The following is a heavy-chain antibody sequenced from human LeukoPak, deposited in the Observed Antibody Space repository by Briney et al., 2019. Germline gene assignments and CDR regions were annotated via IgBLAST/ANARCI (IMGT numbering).Heavy chain of an antibody. CDR2: INHSGST. Sequence: SETLSLTCAVYGGSFSGYYWSWIRQPPGKGLEWIGEINHSGSTNYNPSLKSRVTISVDTSKNQFSLKLSSVTAADTAVYYCAREGSTSCYHYSGQGTLVTVSS. CDR1: GGSFSGYY. J-gene: IGHJ4*02. V-gene: IGHV4-34*01. D-gene: IGHD2-2*01. CDR3: AREGSTSCYHY.